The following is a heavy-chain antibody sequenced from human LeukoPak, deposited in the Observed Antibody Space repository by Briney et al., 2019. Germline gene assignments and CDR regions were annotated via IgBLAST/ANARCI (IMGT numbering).Heavy chain of an antibody. D-gene: IGHD7-27*01. Sequence: GGSLRLSCAASGFPFSDFYMSWIRQAPVKGLEWVSYISSSGTTIYYADSVKGRFTISRDNAKNSLYLQMNNLRAEDTAVYYCARDRWGKYYFDYWGQGTLVTVSS. CDR2: ISSSGTTI. J-gene: IGHJ4*02. V-gene: IGHV3-11*01. CDR3: ARDRWGKYYFDY. CDR1: GFPFSDFY.